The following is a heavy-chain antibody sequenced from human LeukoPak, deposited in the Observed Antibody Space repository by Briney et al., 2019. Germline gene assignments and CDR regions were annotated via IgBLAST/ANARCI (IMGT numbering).Heavy chain of an antibody. D-gene: IGHD2-15*01. CDR1: GYTFTSYG. CDR3: AIYCSGGSCYGKEYYFDY. J-gene: IGHJ4*02. CDR2: ISAYNGNT. Sequence: ASVKVSCKASGYTFTSYGISWVRQAPGQGLEWMGWISAYNGNTNYAQKLQGRVTMTTDTSTSTAYMELRSLRSDDTAVYYCAIYCSGGSCYGKEYYFDYWGQGTLVTVSS. V-gene: IGHV1-18*01.